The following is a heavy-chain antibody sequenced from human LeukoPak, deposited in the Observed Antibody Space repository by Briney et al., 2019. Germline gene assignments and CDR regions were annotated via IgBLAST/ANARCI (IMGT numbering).Heavy chain of an antibody. D-gene: IGHD1-26*01. J-gene: IGHJ3*02. CDR3: ARRHVVGGTFAFDI. V-gene: IGHV4-59*08. Sequence: PSETLSLTCTVSGVSISSYYWSWIRQPPGKGLEWIGYIYYSGSTNYNPSLKSRVTISVDTSKNQFSLKLNSVTAADTAVYYCARRHVVGGTFAFDIWGQGTMVTVSS. CDR2: IYYSGST. CDR1: GVSISSYY.